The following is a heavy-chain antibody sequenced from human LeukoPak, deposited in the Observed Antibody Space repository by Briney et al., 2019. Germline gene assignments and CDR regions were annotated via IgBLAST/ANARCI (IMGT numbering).Heavy chain of an antibody. CDR2: VRSETDGGTT. Sequence: GGSLRLSCAASGFTFSNAWMRWGRQAPGKGLEWVSRVRSETDGGTTDYAAPVQGRFTISRDDSKNTLYLQMNSLETDDTAVYYCTTLSYAAAPTWGQGTLVTVSS. V-gene: IGHV3-15*01. CDR3: TTLSYAAAPT. D-gene: IGHD2-2*01. CDR1: GFTFSNAW. J-gene: IGHJ5*02.